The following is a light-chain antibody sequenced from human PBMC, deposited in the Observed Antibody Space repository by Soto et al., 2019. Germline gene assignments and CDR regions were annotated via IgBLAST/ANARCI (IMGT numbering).Light chain of an antibody. CDR2: DAS. Sequence: EIVLTQSPGTLSLSPGERATLSCRASQSVSSSYLAWYQQKPGQAPRLLIYDASSRATGIPDRFSGSGSGTDFTLTLSRLEPEDLAVYYCQQYGSSPRTFGQGTRVEIK. V-gene: IGKV3-20*01. CDR1: QSVSSSY. CDR3: QQYGSSPRT. J-gene: IGKJ1*01.